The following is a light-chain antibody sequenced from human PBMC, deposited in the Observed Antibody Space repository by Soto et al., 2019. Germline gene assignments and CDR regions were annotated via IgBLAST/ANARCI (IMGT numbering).Light chain of an antibody. V-gene: IGLV1-40*01. J-gene: IGLJ1*01. CDR1: RSNIGAGYD. Sequence: QSVLTQPPSVSGAPGQRVTVSWTGGRSNIGAGYDVHWYQHLPGTAPKLLSYANTNRPSGIPDRFSGSRSGTSASLAITALQAENEADYYCQSYDSSLSGYVCGTGTKVTVL. CDR2: ANT. CDR3: QSYDSSLSGYV.